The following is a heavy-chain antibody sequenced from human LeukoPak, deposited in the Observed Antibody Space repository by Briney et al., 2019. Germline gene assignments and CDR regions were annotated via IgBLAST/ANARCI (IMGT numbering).Heavy chain of an antibody. CDR3: ARERLARFPYFDY. Sequence: VASVKVSCKTSGGTFSNSGISWVRQAPGQRPEWMGGIIPVFGTPNYAQKFQGRLTITADRSTTTAYMELSSLTSDDTAVYYCARERLARFPYFDYWGQGTLVAVSS. J-gene: IGHJ4*02. CDR1: GGTFSNSG. D-gene: IGHD3-3*01. CDR2: IIPVFGTP. V-gene: IGHV1-69*06.